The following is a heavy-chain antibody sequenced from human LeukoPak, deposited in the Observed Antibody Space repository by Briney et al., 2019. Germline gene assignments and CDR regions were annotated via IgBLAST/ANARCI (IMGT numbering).Heavy chain of an antibody. CDR3: ARHPGYYGSGSYSPFSYYYMDG. Sequence: GESLKISCKGSGYSFTSYWIGWVRQMPGKGLEWMGIIYPGDSDTRYSPSSQGQVPISADKSISTAYLQSSSLKASDTAMYYCARHPGYYGSGSYSPFSYYYMDGWGKGTTVTISS. D-gene: IGHD3-10*01. CDR2: IYPGDSDT. V-gene: IGHV5-51*01. CDR1: GYSFTSYW. J-gene: IGHJ6*03.